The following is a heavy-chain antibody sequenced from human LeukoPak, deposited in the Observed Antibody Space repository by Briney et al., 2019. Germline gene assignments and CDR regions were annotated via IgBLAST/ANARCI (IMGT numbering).Heavy chain of an antibody. V-gene: IGHV4-59*01. Sequence: SETLSLTCTVSGGSISSYYWSWIRQPPGKGLEWIGYIYYSGSTNYNPSLKSRVTISVDTSKNQFSLKLSSVTAADTAVYYCARGISFGSSSYFGYWGQGTLVTVSS. J-gene: IGHJ4*02. CDR2: IYYSGST. CDR3: ARGISFGSSSYFGY. D-gene: IGHD6-6*01. CDR1: GGSISSYY.